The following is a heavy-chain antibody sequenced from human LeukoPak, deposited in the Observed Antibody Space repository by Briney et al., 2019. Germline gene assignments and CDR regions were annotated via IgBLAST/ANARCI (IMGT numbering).Heavy chain of an antibody. CDR1: GGSISSYY. V-gene: IGHV4-4*07. CDR2: IYTRGST. Sequence: PSETLSLTCTVSGGSISSYYWSWIRQPAGKGLEWIGRIYTRGSTNYNPSLKSRVTMSVDTSKNQFSLKLSSVTAADTAVYYCARDRLYYDILTGYQSEGFFDYWGQGTLVTVSS. J-gene: IGHJ4*02. D-gene: IGHD3-9*01. CDR3: ARDRLYYDILTGYQSEGFFDY.